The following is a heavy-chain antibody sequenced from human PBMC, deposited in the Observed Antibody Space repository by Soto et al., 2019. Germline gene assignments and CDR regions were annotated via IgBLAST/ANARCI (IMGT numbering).Heavy chain of an antibody. CDR1: GYTFTSNS. CDR3: ARVWGSYRAPSGGAGFDP. D-gene: IGHD3-16*02. V-gene: IGHV1-18*04. J-gene: IGHJ5*02. CDR2: ISAYNGET. Sequence: QVPLVQSGAELKKPGASVKVSCAASGYTFTSNSITWVRQAPGQGREWMGWISAYNGETSYAEKVQGRLTMTTDTSTSTAYMELRSLTSDAPAVYYCARVWGSYRAPSGGAGFDPWGQGTLVTVSS.